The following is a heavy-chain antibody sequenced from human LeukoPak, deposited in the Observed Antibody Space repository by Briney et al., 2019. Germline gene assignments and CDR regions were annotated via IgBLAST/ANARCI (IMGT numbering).Heavy chain of an antibody. CDR1: GGSISSYY. Sequence: PSETLSLTCTVSGGSISSYYWSWIRQPPGKGLEWIGYIYYSGSTNYNPSLKSRVTISVDTSKNQFSLKLSSVTAADTAVYYCARRSHYYGSGSYYKPLYNYYYYMDVWGKGTTVTISS. V-gene: IGHV4-59*01. CDR2: IYYSGST. J-gene: IGHJ6*03. CDR3: ARRSHYYGSGSYYKPLYNYYYYMDV. D-gene: IGHD3-10*01.